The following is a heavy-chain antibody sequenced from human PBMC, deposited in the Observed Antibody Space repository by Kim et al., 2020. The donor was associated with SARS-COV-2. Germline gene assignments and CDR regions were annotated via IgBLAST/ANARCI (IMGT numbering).Heavy chain of an antibody. Sequence: SETLSLTCTVSGGSISSSSYYWGWIRQPPGKGLEWIGSIYYSGSTYYNPSLKCRVTISVDTSKNQFSLKLSSVTAADTAVYYCARLSGIAAAVDYWGQGT. D-gene: IGHD6-13*01. CDR1: GGSISSSSYY. J-gene: IGHJ4*02. V-gene: IGHV4-39*01. CDR2: IYYSGST. CDR3: ARLSGIAAAVDY.